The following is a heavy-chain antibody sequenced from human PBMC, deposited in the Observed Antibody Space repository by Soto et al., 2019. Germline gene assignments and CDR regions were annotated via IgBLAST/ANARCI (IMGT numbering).Heavy chain of an antibody. CDR3: ARYFSWNQGPAFDI. J-gene: IGHJ3*02. Sequence: ASVKVSCKASGYTFTNYGISWVRQAPGQGLEWMGWISAYNGNTNYAQKLQGRVTMTTDTSTSTAYMELRSLRSDDTAVYYCARYFSWNQGPAFDIWGQGTMVTVSS. D-gene: IGHD3-3*01. CDR2: ISAYNGNT. V-gene: IGHV1-18*01. CDR1: GYTFTNYG.